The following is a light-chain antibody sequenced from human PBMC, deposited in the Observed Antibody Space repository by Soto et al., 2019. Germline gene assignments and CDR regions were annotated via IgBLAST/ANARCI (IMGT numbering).Light chain of an antibody. J-gene: IGKJ5*01. CDR3: QQYGSSLSIT. CDR2: GAS. CDR1: QSISSIY. V-gene: IGKV3-20*01. Sequence: EIVLTQSPGTLSLSPGERATLSCRASQSISSIYLAWYQQKPGQAPRLLIYGASSRATGIPDRFSGSGSGTDFTLTISRLEPEEFAVYYCQQYGSSLSITFGQGTRLEIK.